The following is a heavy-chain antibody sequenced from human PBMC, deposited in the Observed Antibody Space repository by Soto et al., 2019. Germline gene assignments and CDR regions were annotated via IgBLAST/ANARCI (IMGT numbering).Heavy chain of an antibody. CDR3: AGGRAAAGTDGEY. V-gene: IGHV4-31*03. D-gene: IGHD6-13*01. CDR1: GGSISSGGYY. CDR2: IYHSGST. J-gene: IGHJ4*02. Sequence: QVQLQESGPGLVKPSQTLSLTCTVSGGSISSGGYYWSWIRQHPVNGLECIGYIYHSGSTYYNPSLKSRVTLSVDTSKNQFSLKLSSVTAADTAVYSCAGGRAAAGTDGEYWGQGTLVTVS.